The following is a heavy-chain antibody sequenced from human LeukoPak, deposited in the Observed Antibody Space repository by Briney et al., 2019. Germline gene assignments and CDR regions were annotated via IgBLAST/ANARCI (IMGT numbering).Heavy chain of an antibody. J-gene: IGHJ4*02. CDR1: GSSITSTYY. D-gene: IGHD2-8*01. CDR3: ARVLHAPKFIDS. V-gene: IGHV4-38-2*02. CDR2: VFQLQTVRT. Sequence: SETLFLTCTVSGSSITSTYYWAWFRQPPGKGLEWIATVFQLQTVRTFYNPSLESRVTMSLDTSQNQFSLNLTSVTAADTALYFCARVLHAPKFIDSWGQGTLVTVSS.